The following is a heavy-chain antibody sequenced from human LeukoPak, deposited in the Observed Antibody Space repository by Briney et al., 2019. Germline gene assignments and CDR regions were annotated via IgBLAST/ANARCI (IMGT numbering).Heavy chain of an antibody. Sequence: SETLSLTCAVYGGSFSGYYWSWIRQPPGKGLEWIGEINHSGSTNYNPSLKSRVTISVDTSKNQFSLKLSSVTAADTAVYYCASPGVGATTDNYYYYYMDVWGKGTTVTVSS. CDR1: GGSFSGYY. CDR2: INHSGST. CDR3: ASPGVGATTDNYYYYYMDV. D-gene: IGHD1-26*01. V-gene: IGHV4-34*01. J-gene: IGHJ6*03.